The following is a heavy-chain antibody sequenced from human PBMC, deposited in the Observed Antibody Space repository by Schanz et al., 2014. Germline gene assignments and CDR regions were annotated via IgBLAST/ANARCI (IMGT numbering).Heavy chain of an antibody. CDR1: GFSFSSYA. V-gene: IGHV3-23*04. CDR3: AKKVPAYNPFDS. J-gene: IGHJ4*02. Sequence: EVQLVESGGGWVQPGGSLRLSCAASGFSFSSYAMGWVRQARGKGLEWVSAMNESHSTIYYADSVRGRFTISRDNAENTLFLQMDSLRAEDTAVYFCAKKVPAYNPFDSWGQGTLVTVSS. D-gene: IGHD1-1*01. CDR2: MNESHSTI.